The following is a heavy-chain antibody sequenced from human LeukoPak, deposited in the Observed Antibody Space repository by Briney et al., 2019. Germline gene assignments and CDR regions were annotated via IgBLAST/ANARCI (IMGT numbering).Heavy chain of an antibody. CDR2: MNPNSGNT. J-gene: IGHJ6*02. Sequence: AAVKVSCKPSGYSFSTFDINWVRQATGQGREWMGWMNPNSGNTNYEQKFQGRLTMTRDTSISTAYMELSSLRSEDTAVYYCARGGILVQGVTTLYGMDVWGQGTTVTVSS. D-gene: IGHD3-10*01. CDR1: GYSFSTFD. CDR3: ARGGILVQGVTTLYGMDV. V-gene: IGHV1-8*01.